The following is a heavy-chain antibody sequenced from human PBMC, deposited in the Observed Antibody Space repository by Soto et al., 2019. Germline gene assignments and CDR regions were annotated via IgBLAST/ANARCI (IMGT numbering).Heavy chain of an antibody. CDR3: AKARYASGWSGLDT. CDR1: RFNFSAYG. D-gene: IGHD6-19*01. V-gene: IGHV3-30*18. Sequence: RLSCAASRFNFSAYGMHWVRQAPGKGLEWVAGISYDGVNKFYSASMKGRLTVSRDNAKNTFYLQMNSLRPADTALYYCAKARYASGWSGLDTWGQGSMVTVYS. CDR2: ISYDGVNK. J-gene: IGHJ5*02.